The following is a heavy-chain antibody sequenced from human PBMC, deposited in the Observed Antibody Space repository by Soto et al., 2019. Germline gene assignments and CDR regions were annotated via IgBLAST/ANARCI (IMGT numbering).Heavy chain of an antibody. Sequence: GDALKVSRKDSGYTCTSDGIGWVRQPPEQGLEGIVWISAKNGNTNYAQNLQGRVTMTTDTSASTAYIELRRLTSDGTTTYSFWGLIAAQTGYYFNYMDVWGKGTTVIVS. V-gene: IGHV1-18*01. D-gene: IGHD6-6*01. CDR1: GYTCTSDG. CDR2: ISAKNGNT. CDR3: WGLIAAQTGYYFNYMDV. J-gene: IGHJ6*03.